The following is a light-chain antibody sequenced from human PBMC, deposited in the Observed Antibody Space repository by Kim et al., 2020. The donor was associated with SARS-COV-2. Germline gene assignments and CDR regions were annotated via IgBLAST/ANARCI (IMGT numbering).Light chain of an antibody. V-gene: IGKV3-15*01. CDR2: GAS. J-gene: IGKJ4*01. Sequence: EIVMTQSPATLSVSPGERATLSCRASRSVSSHLAWYQQKPGQGPRLLIYGASTRATGVPDRFSGSGSGTDFTLTISSLHSEDFPVYYCQHYVNWPLTFGGGTKVDIK. CDR1: RSVSSH. CDR3: QHYVNWPLT.